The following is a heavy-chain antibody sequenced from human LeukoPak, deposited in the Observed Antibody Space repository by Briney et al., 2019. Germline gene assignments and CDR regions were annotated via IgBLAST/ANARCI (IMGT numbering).Heavy chain of an antibody. CDR2: ISSSSSYI. D-gene: IGHD2-2*01. J-gene: IGHJ5*02. V-gene: IGHV3-21*01. CDR3: ARGVVPAATVRNWFDP. Sequence: GGSLRLSCAASGFTFSSYSMNWVRQAPGKGLEWVSSISSSSSYIYYADSVKGRFTISRDNAKNSLYLQMNSLRAEDTAVYYCARGVVPAATVRNWFDPWGQGTLVTVSP. CDR1: GFTFSSYS.